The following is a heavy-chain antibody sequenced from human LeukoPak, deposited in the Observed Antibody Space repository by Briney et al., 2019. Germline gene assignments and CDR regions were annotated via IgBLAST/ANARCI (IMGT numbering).Heavy chain of an antibody. CDR1: GFTFDDYA. D-gene: IGHD1-26*01. V-gene: IGHV3-9*01. Sequence: GGSLRLSRAASGFTFDDYAMPWGRQAPGKGLEWVSGISWNSGSIGYADSVKGRFTISRDNAKNSLYLQMNILRAEDTALYYCAKSSGSDYSGYYFDYWGQGTLVTVSS. CDR2: ISWNSGSI. J-gene: IGHJ4*02. CDR3: AKSSGSDYSGYYFDY.